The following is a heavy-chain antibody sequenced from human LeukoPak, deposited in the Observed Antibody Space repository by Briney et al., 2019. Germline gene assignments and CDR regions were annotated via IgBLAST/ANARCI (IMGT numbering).Heavy chain of an antibody. CDR2: IWHDESDK. J-gene: IGHJ4*02. D-gene: IGHD6-13*01. Sequence: GGSLRLSCAASGFTFTTYGMHWVRQAPGKGLEWVAVIWHDESDKYYTDSVKGRFTISRDMSKNTLYLQMNSLRAEDTAVYYCARDLYSSSLDYWGQGTLVTVSS. V-gene: IGHV3-33*01. CDR1: GFTFTTYG. CDR3: ARDLYSSSLDY.